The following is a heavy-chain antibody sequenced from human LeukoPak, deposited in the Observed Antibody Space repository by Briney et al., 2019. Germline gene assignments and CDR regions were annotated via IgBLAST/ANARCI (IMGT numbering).Heavy chain of an antibody. CDR3: ARARYGYSSGWSPRNWFDP. J-gene: IGHJ5*02. Sequence: SETLSLTCTVSGGSISSYYWSWIRQPPGKGLEWIGYIYYSGSTNYNPSLKSRVTISVDTSKNQFSLKLSSVTAADTAVYYCARARYGYSSGWSPRNWFDPWGQGTLVTVSS. V-gene: IGHV4-59*01. D-gene: IGHD6-19*01. CDR2: IYYSGST. CDR1: GGSISSYY.